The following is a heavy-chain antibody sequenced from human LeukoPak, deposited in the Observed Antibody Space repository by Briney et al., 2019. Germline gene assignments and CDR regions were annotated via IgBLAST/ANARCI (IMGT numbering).Heavy chain of an antibody. D-gene: IGHD4-17*01. J-gene: IGHJ5*02. Sequence: GGSLRLSCAASGFTFSSYEMNWVRQAPGKGLEWVSYISSSGSTIYYADSVKGRFTISRDNAKNSLYLQMNSLRAEDTAVYYCANPPTVTTIRFDPWGQGTLVTVSS. CDR1: GFTFSSYE. CDR2: ISSSGSTI. V-gene: IGHV3-48*03. CDR3: ANPPTVTTIRFDP.